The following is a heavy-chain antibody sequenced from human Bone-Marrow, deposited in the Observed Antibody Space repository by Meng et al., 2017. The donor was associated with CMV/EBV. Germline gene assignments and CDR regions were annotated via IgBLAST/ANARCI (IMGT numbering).Heavy chain of an antibody. CDR3: ARDRYYYDSSGYYCDY. CDR2: IKQDGSEK. D-gene: IGHD3-22*01. CDR1: GFTFSSYW. V-gene: IGHV3-7*01. J-gene: IGHJ4*02. Sequence: GESLKISCAASGFTFSSYWMSWVRQAPGKGLEWVANIKQDGSEKYYVDSVKGRFTISRDNAKNSLYLQMNSLRAEDTAVYYCARDRYYYDSSGYYCDYWGQGKLVNVDS.